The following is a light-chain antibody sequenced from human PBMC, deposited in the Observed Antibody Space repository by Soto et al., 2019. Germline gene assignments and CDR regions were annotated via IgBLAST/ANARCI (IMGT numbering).Light chain of an antibody. Sequence: EVLLTQSPGTLSLSPGERATLSCRASQSISSGYLAWYQQKPGQAPRLLIFGASSRATGVPDRFSGSGSGTDFTLTIRRLEPEDFAVYYCQQFRTFGPGTKVDIK. V-gene: IGKV3-20*01. CDR3: QQFRT. J-gene: IGKJ3*01. CDR2: GAS. CDR1: QSISSGY.